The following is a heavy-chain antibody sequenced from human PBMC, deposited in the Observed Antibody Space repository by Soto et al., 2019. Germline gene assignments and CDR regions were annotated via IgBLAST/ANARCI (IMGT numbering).Heavy chain of an antibody. CDR1: GGSISSYY. V-gene: IGHV4-59*01. CDR2: IYYSGGT. D-gene: IGHD3-22*01. CDR3: AGTATYYYDSSPVDY. Sequence: SETLSLTCTVSGGSISSYYWSWIRQPPGKGLEWIGYIYYSGGTNYNPSLKSRVTISVDTSKNQFSLKLSSVTAADTAVYYCAGTATYYYDSSPVDYRGQGTLVTVSS. J-gene: IGHJ4*02.